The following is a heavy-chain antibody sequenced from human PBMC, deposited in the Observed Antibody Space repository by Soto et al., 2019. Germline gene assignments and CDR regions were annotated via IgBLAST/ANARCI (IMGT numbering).Heavy chain of an antibody. CDR3: AKVDGRYYDSSGYYPDAFDI. CDR1: GYTFTSYC. J-gene: IGHJ3*02. V-gene: IGHV1-46*01. CDR2: INPSGGST. D-gene: IGHD3-22*01. Sequence: ASVKVSCKASGYTFTSYCMHWVRQAPGQGLEWMGIINPSGGSTSYAQKFQGRVTMTRDTSTSTVYMELSSLRSEDTAVYYCAKVDGRYYDSSGYYPDAFDIWGQGTMVPVSS.